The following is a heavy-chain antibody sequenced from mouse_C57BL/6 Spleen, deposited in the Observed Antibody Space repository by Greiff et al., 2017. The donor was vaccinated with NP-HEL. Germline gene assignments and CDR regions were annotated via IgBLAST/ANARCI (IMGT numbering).Heavy chain of an antibody. CDR2: ISSGSSTI. D-gene: IGHD2-13*01. J-gene: IGHJ3*01. CDR3: ARGRDSWFAY. V-gene: IGHV5-17*01. CDR1: GFTFSDYG. Sequence: VQLKESGGGLVKPGGSLKLSCAASGFTFSDYGMHWVRQAPEKGLEWVAYISSGSSTIYYADIVKGRFTISRDNAKNTLFLQMTSLRSEDTAMYYCARGRDSWFAYWGQRTLVTVSA.